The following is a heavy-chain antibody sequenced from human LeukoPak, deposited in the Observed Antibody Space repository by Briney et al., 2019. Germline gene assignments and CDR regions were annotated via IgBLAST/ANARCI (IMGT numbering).Heavy chain of an antibody. CDR2: IKEDGSEK. CDR3: AKGSSGFRRDYFDY. J-gene: IGHJ4*02. D-gene: IGHD3-22*01. Sequence: GGSLRLSCAASGFTFSSYFLTWVRQAPGKGLEWVANIKEDGSEKQYVDSVKGRFTISRDNAKNSLYLQMNSLRAEDTAVYYCAKGSSGFRRDYFDYWGQGTLVTVSS. V-gene: IGHV3-7*01. CDR1: GFTFSSYF.